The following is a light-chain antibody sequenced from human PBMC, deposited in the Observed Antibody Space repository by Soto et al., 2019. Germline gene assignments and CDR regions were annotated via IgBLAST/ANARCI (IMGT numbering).Light chain of an antibody. CDR3: SSYTSSSTFYV. J-gene: IGLJ1*01. CDR1: SSDVGGYND. V-gene: IGLV2-14*01. CDR2: EVS. Sequence: QSVLTQPASVSGSPGQSITISCTGTSSDVGGYNDVSWYQQHPGKAPKLMIYEVSNRPSGVSNRFSGSKSGNTASLTISGLQAEDEADYYCSSYTSSSTFYVFGTGTKLTVL.